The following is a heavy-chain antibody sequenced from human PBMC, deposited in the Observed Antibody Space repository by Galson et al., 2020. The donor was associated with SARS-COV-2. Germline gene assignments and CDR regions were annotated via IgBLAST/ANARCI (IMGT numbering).Heavy chain of an antibody. CDR3: AKAICPLCPIDY. V-gene: IGHV3-33*06. CDR1: GFTFSSYG. CDR2: IWYDGSNK. Sequence: GESLKISCAASGFTFSSYGMHWVRQAPGKGLEWVAVIWYDGSNKYYADSVKGRFTISRDNSKNTLYQQMNSLRAEDTAVYYCAKAICPLCPIDYWGQGALVTVSS. J-gene: IGHJ4*02. D-gene: IGHD3-10*02.